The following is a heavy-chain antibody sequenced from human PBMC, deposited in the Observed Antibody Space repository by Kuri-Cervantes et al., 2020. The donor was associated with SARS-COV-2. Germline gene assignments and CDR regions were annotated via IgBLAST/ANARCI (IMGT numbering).Heavy chain of an antibody. J-gene: IGHJ5*02. Sequence: ASVTVSCKAFGYTFTSYAISWVRQAPGQGLEWMGWISTYNGNTNYAQKFQGRVTITADESTSTANMELSSLRSEDTAVYYCARDSGNCSSTSCYREQGWFDPWGQGTLVTVSS. CDR3: ARDSGNCSSTSCYREQGWFDP. CDR2: ISTYNGNT. V-gene: IGHV1-18*04. CDR1: GYTFTSYA. D-gene: IGHD2-2*02.